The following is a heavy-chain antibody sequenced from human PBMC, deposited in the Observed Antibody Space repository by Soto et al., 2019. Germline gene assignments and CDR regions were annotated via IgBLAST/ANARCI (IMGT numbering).Heavy chain of an antibody. V-gene: IGHV4-31*03. CDR1: GESISSGGYY. D-gene: IGHD6-6*01. CDR2: IYDSESA. Sequence: QVQLQESGPGLVKPSQTLSLTCNVSGESISSGGYYWSWTRHHPRKGLEWIGYIYDSESAYYNPSLKSRVTISMDTSKNHFAMRLSSVTDADTAVYYCARASSSSSAADYWGQGTLVTVSS. CDR3: ARASSSSSAADY. J-gene: IGHJ4*02.